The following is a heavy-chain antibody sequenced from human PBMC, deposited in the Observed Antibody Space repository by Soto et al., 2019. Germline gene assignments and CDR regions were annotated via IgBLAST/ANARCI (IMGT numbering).Heavy chain of an antibody. V-gene: IGHV3-23*01. Sequence: EVQLLESGGGLVQPGGSLRLSCAASGFTFTTYALSWVRQAPGKGLEWVSAISGSGANTYYPDSVKGRFTISRENSKSTVYLQMNSLRAADTAVYYYVRRKYDSSGFDSWGQGTLVTVSS. CDR2: ISGSGANT. CDR3: VRRKYDSSGFDS. D-gene: IGHD3-22*01. J-gene: IGHJ5*01. CDR1: GFTFTTYA.